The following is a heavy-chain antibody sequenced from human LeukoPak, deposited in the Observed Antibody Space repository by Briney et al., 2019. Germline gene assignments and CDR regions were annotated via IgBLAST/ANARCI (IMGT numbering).Heavy chain of an antibody. CDR2: INEDGSAK. CDR1: GFTFSGYW. CDR3: ARAFRLLDY. Sequence: GSLRLSCAASGFTFSGYWVTWVRQAPGKGLEWVANINEDGSAKYYVDSVKGRFTISRDNAKNSLFLQMNSLRAEDTAVYYCARAFRLLDYWGQGTLVTVSS. V-gene: IGHV3-7*01. D-gene: IGHD5-12*01. J-gene: IGHJ4*02.